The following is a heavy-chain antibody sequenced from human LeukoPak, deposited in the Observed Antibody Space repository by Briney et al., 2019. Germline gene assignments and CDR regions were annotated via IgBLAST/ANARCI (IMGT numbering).Heavy chain of an antibody. V-gene: IGHV3-21*01. J-gene: IGHJ5*02. CDR3: AREGSSSWYTGDNWFDP. Sequence: GGSLRLSCAASGFTFSHYSMNWVRQAPGEGLEWVSSISSSSSHKYYADAVKGRFTISRDNAKNSLYLQMNSLRAEDTAVYYCAREGSSSWYTGDNWFDPWGQGTLVTVSS. D-gene: IGHD6-13*01. CDR1: GFTFSHYS. CDR2: ISSSSSHK.